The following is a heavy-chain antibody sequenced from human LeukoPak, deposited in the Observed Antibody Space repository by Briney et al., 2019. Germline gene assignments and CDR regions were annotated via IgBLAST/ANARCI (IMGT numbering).Heavy chain of an antibody. CDR3: ARVERYGSGSYPYYYYYGMDV. CDR2: ISSSSSYI. D-gene: IGHD3-10*01. CDR1: GFTFSSYS. J-gene: IGHJ6*02. Sequence: GGSLRLSCAASGFTFSSYSMNWVRQAPGKGLEWVSSISSSSSYIYYADSVKGRFTISRDNAKNSLYLQMNSLRAEDTAVYCCARVERYGSGSYPYYYYYGMDVWGQGTTVTVSS. V-gene: IGHV3-21*01.